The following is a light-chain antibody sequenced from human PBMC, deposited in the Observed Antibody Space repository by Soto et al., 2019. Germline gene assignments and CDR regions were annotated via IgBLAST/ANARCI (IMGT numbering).Light chain of an antibody. CDR2: EVS. Sequence: QSVLTQPASVSGSPGQSITISCTGTSSDVGGYNYVSWYQQHPGKAPKLMIYEVSNRPSGVSNRFSGSQSGNTASLTISGLQAEDEAAYYCSSYTSSSTRVFGGGTKLTVL. CDR1: SSDVGGYNY. V-gene: IGLV2-14*01. J-gene: IGLJ3*02. CDR3: SSYTSSSTRV.